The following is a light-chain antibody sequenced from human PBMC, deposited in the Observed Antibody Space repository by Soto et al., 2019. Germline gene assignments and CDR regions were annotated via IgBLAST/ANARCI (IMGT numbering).Light chain of an antibody. CDR3: RHFAHLLRT. J-gene: IGKJ4*02. Sequence: IQVTQSPSSLSASVGDRVTITWQASQDISNYLNWYQQKPGKAPKLLIYDASILETGVPSRFRGSQSGTDVTLTISSLHPEDIATYYCRHFAHLLRTYGGGTKVEIK. CDR1: QDISNY. V-gene: IGKV1-33*01. CDR2: DAS.